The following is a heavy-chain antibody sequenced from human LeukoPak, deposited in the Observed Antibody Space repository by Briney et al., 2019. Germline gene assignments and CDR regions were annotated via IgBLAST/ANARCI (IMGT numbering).Heavy chain of an antibody. Sequence: PGGSLRLSCAASGFTFSSYSMNWVRQAPGKGLEWVSYISSSSSTIYYADSVKGRFTISRDNAKNSLYLQMNSLRAEDTALYHCARGGSSSWYVAFDIWGQGTMVTVSS. J-gene: IGHJ3*02. CDR1: GFTFSSYS. D-gene: IGHD6-13*01. CDR3: ARGGSSSWYVAFDI. V-gene: IGHV3-48*04. CDR2: ISSSSSTI.